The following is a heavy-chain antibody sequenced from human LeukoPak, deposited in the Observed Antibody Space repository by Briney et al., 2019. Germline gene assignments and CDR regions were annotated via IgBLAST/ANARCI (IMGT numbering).Heavy chain of an antibody. V-gene: IGHV3-20*04. CDR1: GFTFDDYG. Sequence: GGSLRLSCAASGFTFDDYGMSWVRQAPGKGLEWVSGINWNGGSTGYADSVKGRFTISRDNAKNSLYLQMNSLRAEDTAVYYCARDGDGSGSYFVYYMDVWGKGTTVTISS. CDR2: INWNGGST. D-gene: IGHD3-10*01. CDR3: ARDGDGSGSYFVYYMDV. J-gene: IGHJ6*03.